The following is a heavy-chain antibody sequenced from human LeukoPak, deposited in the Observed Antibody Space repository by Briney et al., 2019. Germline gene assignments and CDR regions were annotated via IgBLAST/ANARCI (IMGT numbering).Heavy chain of an antibody. V-gene: IGHV3-23*01. J-gene: IGHJ1*01. CDR2: ISGSGGST. D-gene: IGHD3-22*01. CDR3: AKDRAPRNLYDSSGYYLRYFQH. CDR1: GFTFSSYA. Sequence: GGSLRLSCAASGFTFSSYAMSWVRQAPGKGLEWVSAISGSGGSTYYADSVKGRFTISRDNSKNTLYLQMNSLRAEDTAVYYCAKDRAPRNLYDSSGYYLRYFQHWGQGTLVTVSS.